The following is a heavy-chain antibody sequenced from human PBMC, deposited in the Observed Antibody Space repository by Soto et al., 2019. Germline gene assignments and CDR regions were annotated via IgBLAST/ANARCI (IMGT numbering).Heavy chain of an antibody. CDR2: INAGNGNT. D-gene: IGHD2-2*01. J-gene: IGHJ3*02. V-gene: IGHV1-3*01. CDR3: ARGGPAINAFDI. CDR1: GYTFTSYA. Sequence: GASVKVSCKASGYTFTSYAIHWVRQAPGQRLEWMGWINAGNGNTKYSQKFQGRVTITRDTSASTVYMELSSLRSEDTAMYYCARGGPAINAFDIWGQGTMVTVSS.